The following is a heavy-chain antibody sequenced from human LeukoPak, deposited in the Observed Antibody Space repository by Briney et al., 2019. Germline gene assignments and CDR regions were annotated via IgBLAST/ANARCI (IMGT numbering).Heavy chain of an antibody. CDR2: IVNSDSTI. CDR3: ARHQVVPSKRPFDY. Sequence: GGSLRLSCAASGFTFSDYFMSWIRQAPGRGLEWVSYIVNSDSTIYYADSVKGRFTISRDSAKNSLYLQMNSLRAEDTAVYYCARHQVVPSKRPFDYWGQGTLVTVSS. D-gene: IGHD2-2*01. J-gene: IGHJ4*02. V-gene: IGHV3-11*01. CDR1: GFTFSDYF.